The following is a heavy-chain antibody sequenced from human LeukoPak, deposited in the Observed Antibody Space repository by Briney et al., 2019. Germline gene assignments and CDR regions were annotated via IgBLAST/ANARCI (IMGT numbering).Heavy chain of an antibody. CDR3: ARDRVGATTIGY. D-gene: IGHD1-26*01. Sequence: ASVKVSCKASGYTFTGYYMHWVRQAPGQGLEWMGWINPNSGGTNYAQKFQGRVTMTRDTSISTAYMELSRLRSDDTAVYYCARDRVGATTIGYWGQGTLVIVSS. CDR2: INPNSGGT. J-gene: IGHJ4*02. V-gene: IGHV1-2*02. CDR1: GYTFTGYY.